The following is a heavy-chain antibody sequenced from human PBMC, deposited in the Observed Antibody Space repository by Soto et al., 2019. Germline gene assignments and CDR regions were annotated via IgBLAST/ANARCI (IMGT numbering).Heavy chain of an antibody. Sequence: QVHLVQSGAEVKKPGASVKVSCKASGYTFTSYGITWVRQAPGQGLEWMGWISAHNGNTDYAQKLQGRVIVTRDTSTGPAHLELRSLRSDDTAVYYCARGRYGDYWGQGALVTVSS. CDR1: GYTFTSYG. CDR3: ARGRYGDY. V-gene: IGHV1-18*01. CDR2: ISAHNGNT. D-gene: IGHD1-1*01. J-gene: IGHJ4*02.